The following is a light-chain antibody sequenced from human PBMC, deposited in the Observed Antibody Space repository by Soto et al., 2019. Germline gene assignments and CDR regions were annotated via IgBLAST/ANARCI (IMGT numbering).Light chain of an antibody. Sequence: DIVLTHSPCTLSLSPGSGSNLSCRASETVSSSYLAWYQQKPGQAPRLLIYGASSRATGIPDRLSGSGSGTEFTLTISRMEPEDFAVYYCQQYGSSRTFGHGTKVDIK. J-gene: IGKJ1*01. V-gene: IGKV3-20*01. CDR3: QQYGSSRT. CDR2: GAS. CDR1: ETVSSSY.